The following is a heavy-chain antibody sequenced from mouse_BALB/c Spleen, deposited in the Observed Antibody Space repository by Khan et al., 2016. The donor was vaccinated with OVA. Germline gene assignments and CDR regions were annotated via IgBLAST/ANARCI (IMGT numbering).Heavy chain of an antibody. Sequence: EVQLPPSFPLLLQPSQSLSLTCTVTGYSITSDYAWNWIRQFPRNKLEWMGYISYSGSTSYNPSLKSRISNTRDTSKTQFFLQLNSVPNEDIATYFCARSGYEAWFAYWGQGTLVTVSA. D-gene: IGHD2-14*01. CDR2: ISYSGST. CDR1: GYSITSDYA. J-gene: IGHJ3*01. CDR3: ARSGYEAWFAY. V-gene: IGHV3-2*02.